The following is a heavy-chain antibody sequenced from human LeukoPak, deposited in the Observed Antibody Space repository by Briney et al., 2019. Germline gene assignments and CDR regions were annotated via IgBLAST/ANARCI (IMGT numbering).Heavy chain of an antibody. CDR2: INPSGGST. Sequence: ASVKVSCKASGYTFTSYYMHWVRQAPGQGLEWMGIINPSGGSTSYAQKFQGRVTMTRDTSTSTVYMELSSLRSEDTAVYYCARWGPYCSSTSCHEGGGGDYWGQGILVTVSP. V-gene: IGHV1-46*01. J-gene: IGHJ4*02. CDR1: GYTFTSYY. D-gene: IGHD2-2*01. CDR3: ARWGPYCSSTSCHEGGGGDY.